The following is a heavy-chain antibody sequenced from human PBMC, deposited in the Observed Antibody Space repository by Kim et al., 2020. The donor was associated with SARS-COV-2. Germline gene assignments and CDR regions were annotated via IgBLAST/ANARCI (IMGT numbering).Heavy chain of an antibody. CDR2: IRSKAYGGTT. D-gene: IGHD3-10*01. CDR1: GFTFGDYA. V-gene: IGHV3-49*03. J-gene: IGHJ6*02. Sequence: GGSLRLSCTTSGFTFGDYAMSCFRQAPGKGLEWVGFIRSKAYGGTTEYAASLKGRFTISRDDSKSIAYLQLNSLKTEDTAVYFAPSSRGPPRGIMIRGIKEVWGQGTTVTVSS. CDR3: PSSRGPPRGIMIRGIKEV.